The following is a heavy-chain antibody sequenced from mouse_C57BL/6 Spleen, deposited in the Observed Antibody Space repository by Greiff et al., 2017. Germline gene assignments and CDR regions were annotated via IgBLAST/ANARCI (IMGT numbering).Heavy chain of an antibody. V-gene: IGHV1-81*01. J-gene: IGHJ4*01. CDR1: GYTFTSYG. Sequence: VQLQQSGAELARPGASVKLSCKASGYTFTSYGISWVKQSTGQGLEWIGEIYPRSGNTYYNEKFKGKATLTADKSSSTAYMELRSLTSEDSVVYFCARGYYGSSSYYYAMDYWGQGTSVTVSS. D-gene: IGHD1-1*01. CDR3: ARGYYGSSSYYYAMDY. CDR2: IYPRSGNT.